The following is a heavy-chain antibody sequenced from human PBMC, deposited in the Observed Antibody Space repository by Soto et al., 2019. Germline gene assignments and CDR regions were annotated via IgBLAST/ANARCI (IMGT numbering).Heavy chain of an antibody. V-gene: IGHV1-3*04. CDR2: INTGNANT. CDR3: ARGNHY. CDR1: GYTFTRYT. Sequence: QVHLVQSGAEVKKPGASVKVSCRASGYTFTRYTMHWVRQAPGQRLEWVGWINTGNANTKYTQKFQGRVTITRDASASTAYMELTSLRSEDTAVYYCARGNHYWGQGTLVTVSS. J-gene: IGHJ4*02. D-gene: IGHD3-10*01.